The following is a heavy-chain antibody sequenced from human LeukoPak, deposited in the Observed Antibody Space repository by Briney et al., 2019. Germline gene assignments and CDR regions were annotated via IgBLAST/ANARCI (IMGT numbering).Heavy chain of an antibody. CDR3: ARGSYSSSWYLEDY. V-gene: IGHV1-18*01. CDR1: GYTFTSYG. J-gene: IGHJ4*02. CDR2: ISAYNGNT. D-gene: IGHD6-13*01. Sequence: ASVKVSCKASGYTFTSYGISWVRQAPGQGLEWMGWISAYNGNTNYAQKLQGRVTMTTDTSTSTAYMELRSLRSDDTAAYYCARGSYSSSWYLEDYWGQGTLVTVSS.